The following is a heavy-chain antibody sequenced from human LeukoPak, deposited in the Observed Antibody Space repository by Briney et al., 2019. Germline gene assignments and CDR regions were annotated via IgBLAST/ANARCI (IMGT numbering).Heavy chain of an antibody. D-gene: IGHD6-19*01. J-gene: IGHJ6*03. CDR3: ARAGNGWYHYYYMDV. V-gene: IGHV1-69*06. CDR1: GGTFSSYA. CDR2: IIPIFGTA. Sequence: ASVKVSCKASGGTFSSYAISWVRQAPGQGLEWMGGIIPIFGTANYAQKFQGRVTITADKSTSTAYMELSSLRSEDTAVYYCARAGNGWYHYYYMDVWGKGTTVTISS.